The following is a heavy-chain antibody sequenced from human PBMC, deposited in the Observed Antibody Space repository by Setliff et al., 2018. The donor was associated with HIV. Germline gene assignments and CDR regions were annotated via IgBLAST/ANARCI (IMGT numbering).Heavy chain of an antibody. Sequence: SETLSLTCAVYGRSFNDNSWNWIRQPPGKGLEWIGEINHSGSSYYNPSLKSRVTITIDTSKRQFSLKLTSVTAADTAIYYCARKGGNAYAAFDYWGQGTLVTVSS. V-gene: IGHV4-34*01. D-gene: IGHD6-13*01. CDR2: INHSGSS. CDR1: GRSFNDNS. CDR3: ARKGGNAYAAFDY. J-gene: IGHJ4*02.